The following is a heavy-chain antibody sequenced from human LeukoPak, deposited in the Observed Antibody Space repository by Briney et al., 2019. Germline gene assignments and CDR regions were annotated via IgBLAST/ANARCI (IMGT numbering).Heavy chain of an antibody. Sequence: PSETLSLTCAVYGGSFSGYYWSWLRQPPGKGLEWIVELNHSRSANYNTSLKSRVTISADTYTNQFSLKLSYVTAADTAVYYCARSPGGVSAVAGHPFDYWGQGTLVTVSS. CDR2: LNHSRSA. CDR3: ARSPGGVSAVAGHPFDY. J-gene: IGHJ4*02. D-gene: IGHD6-19*01. V-gene: IGHV4-34*01. CDR1: GGSFSGYY.